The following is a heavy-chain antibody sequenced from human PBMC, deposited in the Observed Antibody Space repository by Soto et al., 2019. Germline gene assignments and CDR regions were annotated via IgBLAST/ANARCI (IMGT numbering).Heavy chain of an antibody. D-gene: IGHD5-12*01. CDR1: GFIFNNYA. V-gene: IGHV3-23*01. J-gene: IGHJ4*02. Sequence: GGSLRLSCAASGFIFNNYAMTWVRQAPGKGLEWVSTVTASGGGTFYANSVKGRFTISRDNSRNTLHLQMSSLRVEDTAVYYCARDPKRRDGYNFDSWGRGALVTVSS. CDR2: VTASGGGT. CDR3: ARDPKRRDGYNFDS.